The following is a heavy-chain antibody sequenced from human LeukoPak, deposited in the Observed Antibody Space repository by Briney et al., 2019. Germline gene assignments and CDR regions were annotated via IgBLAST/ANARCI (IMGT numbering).Heavy chain of an antibody. D-gene: IGHD3-22*01. CDR3: ARGTMNLDS. V-gene: IGHV1-2*02. Sequence: GASVKVSCKASGYTSTGYYMHWVRQAPGQGLEWMGWINPNSGGTNYAQKFQGRVTMTRDTSINTAYMELNRLKFDDTAVYYCARGTMNLDSWGQGTLVTVSS. CDR1: GYTSTGYY. CDR2: INPNSGGT. J-gene: IGHJ4*02.